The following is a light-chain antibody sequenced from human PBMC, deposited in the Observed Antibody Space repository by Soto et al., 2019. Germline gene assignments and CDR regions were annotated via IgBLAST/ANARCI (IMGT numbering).Light chain of an antibody. Sequence: QSVLTQPRSVSGSPGQSVTISCTGTYSDIGSYNDVSWYQQHPGKAPKLMIYEVSERPSGVPDRFSGSKSSNTASLTVSGLQAEDEAHYYCSSYAGSNNFVFGTGTKVTVL. V-gene: IGLV2-8*01. CDR3: SSYAGSNNFV. CDR2: EVS. J-gene: IGLJ1*01. CDR1: YSDIGSYND.